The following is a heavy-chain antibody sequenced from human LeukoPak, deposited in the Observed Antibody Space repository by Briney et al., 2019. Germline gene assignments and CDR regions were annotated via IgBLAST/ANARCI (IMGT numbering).Heavy chain of an antibody. CDR2: ISGSGVST. CDR1: GFTFSSYA. J-gene: IGHJ4*02. D-gene: IGHD3-9*01. CDR3: AKEGDFYDILTDY. V-gene: IGHV3-23*01. Sequence: PGGSLRLSCAASGFTFSSYAMSWVRQAPGKGLEWVSSISGSGVSTYYADSVKGRFTISRDNSKNTLYLQMNSLRAEDTAVYYCAKEGDFYDILTDYWGQGTLVTVSS.